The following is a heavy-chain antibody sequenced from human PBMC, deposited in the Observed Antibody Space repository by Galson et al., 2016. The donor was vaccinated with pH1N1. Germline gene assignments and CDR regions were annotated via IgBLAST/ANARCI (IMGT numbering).Heavy chain of an antibody. D-gene: IGHD3-10*01. CDR1: GYSFADHW. Sequence: QSGAEVKKPGESLRISCQASGYSFADHWIAWVRQVPGEGLEWMGFIYPDDSDTKYNPSFQGQVIISADKSFNTAYLQWSSLKASDTAMYYCARHREAGIRGSGMDVWGQGTTVTVSS. CDR3: ARHREAGIRGSGMDV. CDR2: IYPDDSDT. V-gene: IGHV5-51*01. J-gene: IGHJ6*02.